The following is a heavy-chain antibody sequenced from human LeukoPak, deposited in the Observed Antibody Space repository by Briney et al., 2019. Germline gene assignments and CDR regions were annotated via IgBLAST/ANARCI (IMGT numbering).Heavy chain of an antibody. V-gene: IGHV4-39*07. D-gene: IGHD6-19*01. CDR3: ARDHPAAVAAYFDY. CDR1: GGSISSSSYY. Sequence: PSETLSLTCTVSGGSISSSSYYWGWLRQPPGKGREWLGSIYYSGSTYYNPSRKSRVTISVNTSKNQFSLKLSSVTGADTAVYYCARDHPAAVAAYFDYWGQGTLVTVSS. J-gene: IGHJ4*02. CDR2: IYYSGST.